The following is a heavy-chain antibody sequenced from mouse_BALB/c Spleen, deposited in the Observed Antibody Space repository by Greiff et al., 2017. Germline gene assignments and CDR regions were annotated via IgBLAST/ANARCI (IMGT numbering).Heavy chain of an antibody. Sequence: VQLQQPGAELVMPGASVKMSCKASGYTFTDYWMHWVKQRPGQGLEWIGAIDTSDSYTSYNQKFKGKATLTVDESSSTAYMELSSLTSEDSAVYYCARWGGTDFDYWGQGTTLTVYS. V-gene: IGHV1-69*01. CDR1: GYTFTDYW. D-gene: IGHD3-3*01. CDR3: ARWGGTDFDY. CDR2: IDTSDSYT. J-gene: IGHJ2*01.